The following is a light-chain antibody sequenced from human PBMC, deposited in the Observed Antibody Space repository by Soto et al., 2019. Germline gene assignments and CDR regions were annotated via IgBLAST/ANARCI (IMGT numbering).Light chain of an antibody. V-gene: IGKV1-39*01. Sequence: DIQMTQSPSSLSASVGDIVTIAFRASQTVSKFVNWYQQKPGKVPALLIYSTSTLYSGVPSRFSGSGSGTEFTLTISSLQSEDFAVYFCQQYDDWPITFGQGTRLEI. CDR1: QTVSKF. CDR3: QQYDDWPIT. CDR2: STS. J-gene: IGKJ5*01.